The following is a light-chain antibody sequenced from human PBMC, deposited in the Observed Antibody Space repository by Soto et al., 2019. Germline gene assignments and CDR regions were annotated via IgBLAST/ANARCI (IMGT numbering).Light chain of an antibody. CDR3: RQYGSSPSYT. Sequence: EIVLTQSPGTLSLSPGERATLSCRASQSVSSSSYLAWYQQKPGQAPRLLIYGASSRATGIPDRFSGSGSXTDFXLTISRLEPEDFAVYYCRQYGSSPSYTFGQGTKLEIK. V-gene: IGKV3-20*01. CDR1: QSVSSSSY. J-gene: IGKJ2*01. CDR2: GAS.